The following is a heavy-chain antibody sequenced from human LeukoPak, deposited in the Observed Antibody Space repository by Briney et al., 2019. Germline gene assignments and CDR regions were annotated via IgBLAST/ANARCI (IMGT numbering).Heavy chain of an antibody. J-gene: IGHJ4*02. CDR1: GGSISTYY. CDR3: AREGDYYDSSGYFDY. Sequence: SETLSLTCTVSGGSISTYYWSWIRQPPGKGLEWLAYISHSGSTNFNPSLKSRVTISVDTSTNQFSLKLSSVTAADTAVYYCAREGDYYDSSGYFDYWGQGTLVTVSS. D-gene: IGHD3-22*01. CDR2: ISHSGST. V-gene: IGHV4-59*01.